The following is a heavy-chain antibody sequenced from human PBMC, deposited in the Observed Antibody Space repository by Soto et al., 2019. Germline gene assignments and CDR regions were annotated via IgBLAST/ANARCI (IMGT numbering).Heavy chain of an antibody. V-gene: IGHV1-58*01. Sequence: SVKVSRKTSGFTFTDSAVQWVRQARGQRLEWIGWIIVASGRTNYAREVQERVTISRDTSTSTAYMELSGLRSEDTAVYYCVAELYSGGGCCSFDFWGQGTMVTVS. CDR2: IIVASGRT. D-gene: IGHD2-21*02. CDR1: GFTFTDSA. J-gene: IGHJ3*01. CDR3: VAELYSGGGCCSFDF.